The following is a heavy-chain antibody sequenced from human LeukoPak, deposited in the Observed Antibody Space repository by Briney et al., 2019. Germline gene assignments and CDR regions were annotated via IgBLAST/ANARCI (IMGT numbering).Heavy chain of an antibody. J-gene: IGHJ4*02. CDR1: GYSISSGYY. V-gene: IGHV4-38-2*02. CDR2: IYHSGST. CDR3: ARLNGGWPTAARGLDY. Sequence: PSETLSLTCTVSGYSISSGYYWGWIRQPPGKGLEWIGSIYHSGSTYYNPSLKSRVTISVDTSKNQFSLKLSSVTAADTAVYYCARLNGGWPTAARGLDYWGQGTLVTVSS. D-gene: IGHD2-15*01.